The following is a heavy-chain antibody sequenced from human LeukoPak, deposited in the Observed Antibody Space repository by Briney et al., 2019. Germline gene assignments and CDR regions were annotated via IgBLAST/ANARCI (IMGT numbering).Heavy chain of an antibody. D-gene: IGHD3-9*01. CDR1: GFTFGDYA. V-gene: IGHV3-74*01. J-gene: IGHJ4*02. CDR2: INSDGSST. CDR3: ARTHYDILTGLDY. Sequence: GGSLRLSCTASGFTFGDYAMSWVRQAPGKGLVWVSRINSDGSSTSYADSVKGRFTISRDNAKNTLYLQMNSLRAEDTAVYYCARTHYDILTGLDYWGQGTLVTVSS.